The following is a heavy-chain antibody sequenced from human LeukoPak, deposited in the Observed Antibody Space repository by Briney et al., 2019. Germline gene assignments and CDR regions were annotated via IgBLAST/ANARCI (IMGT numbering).Heavy chain of an antibody. J-gene: IGHJ4*02. V-gene: IGHV3-23*01. CDR3: AKEGNTAMAFDY. CDR1: GFTFSSYI. Sequence: PGGSLRLSCAASGFTFSSYIMSWVRQAPGKGLEWVSGISGSGGSTSYAGSVKGRFTISRDKSKNTLYLQMNSLRAEDTAVYYCAKEGNTAMAFDYWGQGTLVTVSS. D-gene: IGHD5-18*01. CDR2: ISGSGGST.